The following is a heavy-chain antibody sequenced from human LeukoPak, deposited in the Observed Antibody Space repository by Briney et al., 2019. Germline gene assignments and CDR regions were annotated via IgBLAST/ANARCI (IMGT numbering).Heavy chain of an antibody. V-gene: IGHV1-46*01. Sequence: ASVKVSCKASGYTFTSYYMHWVRQAPGQGLEWMGIINPSGGSTNYAQKFQGRVTITADESTSTAYMELSSLRSEDTAVYYCARRMSGQTGFDYWGQGALVTVSS. J-gene: IGHJ4*02. D-gene: IGHD1-14*01. CDR1: GYTFTSYY. CDR2: INPSGGST. CDR3: ARRMSGQTGFDY.